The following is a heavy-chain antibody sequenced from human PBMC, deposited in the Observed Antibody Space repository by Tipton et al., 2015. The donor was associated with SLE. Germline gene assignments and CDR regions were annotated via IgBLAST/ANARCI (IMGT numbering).Heavy chain of an antibody. CDR1: GGSISSSSYY. D-gene: IGHD6-6*01. J-gene: IGHJ4*02. Sequence: TLSLTCTVSGGSISSSSYYWGWIRQPPGKGLEWIGYIYYSGSTNYNPSLKSRVTISVDTSKNQFSLKLSSVPAADTAVYYCVSEVKGSSKYIHFWGQGTLVTVSS. CDR2: IYYSGST. V-gene: IGHV4-61*05. CDR3: VSEVKGSSKYIHF.